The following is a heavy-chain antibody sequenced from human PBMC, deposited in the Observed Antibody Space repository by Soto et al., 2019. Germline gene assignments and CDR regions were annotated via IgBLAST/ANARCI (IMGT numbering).Heavy chain of an antibody. CDR2: INSDGSST. Sequence: PGGSLRLSCAASGFTFSSYWMHWVRQAPGKGLVWVSRINSDGSSTSYADSVKGRFTISRDNAKNTLYLQMNSLRAEDTAVYYCAREEVTYYYDSSGPAAFDIWGQGTMVTVSS. CDR1: GFTFSSYW. V-gene: IGHV3-74*01. J-gene: IGHJ3*02. D-gene: IGHD3-22*01. CDR3: AREEVTYYYDSSGPAAFDI.